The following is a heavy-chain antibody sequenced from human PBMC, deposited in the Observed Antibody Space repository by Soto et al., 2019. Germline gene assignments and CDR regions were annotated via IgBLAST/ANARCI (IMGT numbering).Heavy chain of an antibody. CDR3: ARAGVAARHSTRYYYGMDV. D-gene: IGHD6-6*01. Sequence: QVQLVESGGGVVQPGRSLRLSCAASGFTFSSYGMHWVRQAPGKGLEWVAVIWYDGSNKYYADSVKGRFTISRDNSKNPLYLQRNSLRAEDTAVYYCARAGVAARHSTRYYYGMDVWGQGTTVTVSS. CDR2: IWYDGSNK. CDR1: GFTFSSYG. V-gene: IGHV3-33*01. J-gene: IGHJ6*02.